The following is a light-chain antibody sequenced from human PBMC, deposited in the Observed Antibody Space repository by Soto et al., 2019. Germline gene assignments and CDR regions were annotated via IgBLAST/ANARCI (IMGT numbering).Light chain of an antibody. Sequence: QSALAQPASVSGSPGQSVTISCTGSSSDVGNSNLVSWFQQAPGKAPKLIIYETTERPSGVSGRFSGSKSGDTASLTISALQAEDEAVYYCCSCVSTSTSLVFGGGTKLTVL. CDR3: CSCVSTSTSLV. V-gene: IGLV2-23*01. J-gene: IGLJ2*01. CDR2: ETT. CDR1: SSDVGNSNL.